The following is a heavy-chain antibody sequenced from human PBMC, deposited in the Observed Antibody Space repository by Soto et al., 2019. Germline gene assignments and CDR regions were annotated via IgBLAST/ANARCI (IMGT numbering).Heavy chain of an antibody. V-gene: IGHV3-30*18. CDR2: ISYDGSNK. J-gene: IGHJ4*02. CDR1: GFTFSSYG. CDR3: AKAGYYFDRSGYYSFNHFDY. Sequence: QVQLVESGGGVVQPGRSLRLSCAASGFTFSSYGMHWVRQAPGKGLEWVAVISYDGSNKYYADSVKGRFTISRDNSKNTLYLQMNSLRAEDTAVYYCAKAGYYFDRSGYYSFNHFDYWGQGTLVTVSS. D-gene: IGHD3-22*01.